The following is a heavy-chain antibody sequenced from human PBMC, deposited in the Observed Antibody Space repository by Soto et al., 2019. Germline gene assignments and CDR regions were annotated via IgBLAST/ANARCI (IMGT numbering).Heavy chain of an antibody. D-gene: IGHD6-19*01. CDR1: GFTFSSYG. CDR2: ISYDGSNK. CDR3: ARGWGSSGWYSDAFDI. Sequence: QVQLVESGGGVVQPGRSLRLSCAASGFTFSSYGMHWVRQAPGKGLEWVAVISYDGSNKYYADSVKGRFTISRDNSKNTLYLQMNSLRAEDTAVYYCARGWGSSGWYSDAFDIWGQGTMVTVSS. J-gene: IGHJ3*02. V-gene: IGHV3-30*03.